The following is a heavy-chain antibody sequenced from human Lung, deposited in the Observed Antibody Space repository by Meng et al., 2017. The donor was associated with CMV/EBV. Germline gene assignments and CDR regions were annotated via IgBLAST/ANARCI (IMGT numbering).Heavy chain of an antibody. CDR3: ARGSEVSYYDFWGGSACPPLHYYYGLDV. CDR2: TRNKANSYTT. V-gene: IGHV3-72*01. CDR1: GFTFSDNY. D-gene: IGHD3-3*01. J-gene: IGHJ6*02. Sequence: GGSLRLSCAASGFTFSDNYMDWVRQAPGKGLEWVGRTRNKANSYTTEYAASVKGRFTISRDDSKNSLYLQMNSLKTEDTAVYYCARGSEVSYYDFWGGSACPPLHYYYGLDVWGQGTTVTVSS.